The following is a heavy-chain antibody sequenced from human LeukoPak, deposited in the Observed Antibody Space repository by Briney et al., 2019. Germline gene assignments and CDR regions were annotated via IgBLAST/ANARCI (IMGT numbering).Heavy chain of an antibody. J-gene: IGHJ6*03. CDR1: GGSISSYY. CDR2: IYYSGST. V-gene: IGHV4-59*12. Sequence: SETLSLTCTVSGGSISSYYWSWIRQPPGKGLEWIGYIYYSGSTNYNPSLKSRVTISVDTSKNQFSLKLSSVTAADTAVYYCARAAPVVAAPYYYYYYYMDVWGKGTTVTVSS. D-gene: IGHD2-15*01. CDR3: ARAAPVVAAPYYYYYYYMDV.